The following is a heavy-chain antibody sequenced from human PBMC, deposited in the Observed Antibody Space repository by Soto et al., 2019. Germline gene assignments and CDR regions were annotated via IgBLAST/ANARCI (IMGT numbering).Heavy chain of an antibody. CDR1: GFTFSSYA. Sequence: QVQLVESGGGVVQPGRSLRLSCAASGFTFSSYAMHWVRQAPGKGLEWVAVISYDGSNKYYADSVKGRFTISRDNSKNTLYLQMNSLRAEDTAVYYCARDPNGIAVDGFDYWGQGTLVTVSS. V-gene: IGHV3-30-3*01. CDR3: ARDPNGIAVDGFDY. D-gene: IGHD6-19*01. J-gene: IGHJ4*02. CDR2: ISYDGSNK.